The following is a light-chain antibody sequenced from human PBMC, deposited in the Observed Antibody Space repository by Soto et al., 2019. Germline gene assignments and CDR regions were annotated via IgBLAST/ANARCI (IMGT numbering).Light chain of an antibody. J-gene: IGKJ1*01. CDR3: QQYNSYSET. CDR2: DAS. Sequence: QMAPFPSTLSASVGDRGTITCPASQSISSWLARYQQKPGKAPKLLIYDASSLESGVPSRFSGSGSGTEFTLTISSLQPDDFATYYCQQYNSYSETFGQGTKVDIK. CDR1: QSISSW. V-gene: IGKV1-5*01.